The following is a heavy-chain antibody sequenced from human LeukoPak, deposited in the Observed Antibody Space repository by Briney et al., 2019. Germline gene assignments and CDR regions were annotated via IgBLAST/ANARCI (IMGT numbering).Heavy chain of an antibody. CDR1: GFTFSSYS. CDR3: ARDPYSGGYGADYYYFMDD. V-gene: IGHV3-21*01. CDR2: ITSTSTYI. D-gene: IGHD1-26*01. Sequence: PWGSLRLSCAASGFTFSSYSMNWVRQAPGKGLEWISSITSTSTYIFYADSVKGRFTISRDNAKNSLYLQMNSLRVEDTAVYYCARDPYSGGYGADYYYFMDDWGKGTTVTISS. J-gene: IGHJ6*03.